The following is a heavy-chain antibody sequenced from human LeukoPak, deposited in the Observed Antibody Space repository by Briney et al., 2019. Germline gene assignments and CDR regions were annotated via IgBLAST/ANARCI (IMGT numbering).Heavy chain of an antibody. V-gene: IGHV1-69*13. CDR3: ARGRRERGYSYGLVY. CDR2: IIPIFGTA. CDR1: GGTFSSYA. D-gene: IGHD5-18*01. J-gene: IGHJ4*02. Sequence: SVKVSCKASGGTFSSYAISWVRQAPGQGLEWMGGIIPIFGTANYAQKFQGRVTITADESTSTAYMELSSLRSEDTAVYYCARGRRERGYSYGLVYWGQGTLVTVSS.